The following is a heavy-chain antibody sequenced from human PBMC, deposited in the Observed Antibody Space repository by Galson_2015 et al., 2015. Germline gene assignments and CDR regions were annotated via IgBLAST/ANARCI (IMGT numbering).Heavy chain of an antibody. CDR2: ISGSGGST. CDR1: GFTFSSYA. Sequence: SLRLSCAASGFTFSSYAMSWVRQAPGKGLEWVSAISGSGGSTYYADSVKSRFTISRDNSKNTLYLQMNSLRAEDTAVYYCAKLLPPHYYGSGSYIDYWGQGTLVTVSS. V-gene: IGHV3-23*01. D-gene: IGHD3-10*01. CDR3: AKLLPPHYYGSGSYIDY. J-gene: IGHJ4*02.